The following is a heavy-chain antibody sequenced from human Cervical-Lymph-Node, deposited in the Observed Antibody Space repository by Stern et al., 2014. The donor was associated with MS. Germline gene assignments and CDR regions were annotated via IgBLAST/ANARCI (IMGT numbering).Heavy chain of an antibody. CDR1: GFSLSTSGVG. Sequence: QVTLKESGPTLVKPTQTLTLTCTFSGFSLSTSGVGVGWIRPPPGKALVWLALIFWDDDKRYSPSLKSRLTITKDTSKNQVVLTMTNMDPVDTATYYGAQNTIFGVVIHGAFDIWGQGTMVTVSS. V-gene: IGHV2-5*02. CDR3: AQNTIFGVVIHGAFDI. J-gene: IGHJ3*02. CDR2: IFWDDDK. D-gene: IGHD3-3*01.